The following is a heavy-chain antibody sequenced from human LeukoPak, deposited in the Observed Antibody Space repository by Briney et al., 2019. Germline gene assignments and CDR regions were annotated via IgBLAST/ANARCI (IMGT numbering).Heavy chain of an antibody. V-gene: IGHV4-61*02. D-gene: IGHD6-13*01. J-gene: IGHJ4*02. CDR2: IYTSGST. Sequence: SQTLSLTCTVSGGSISSGSYYWSWIRQPAGKGLEWIGRIYTSGSTNYNPSLKSRVTISVDTSKNQFSLKLSSVTAADTAVYYCATGSSWYVDDWGQGTLVTVSS. CDR3: ATGSSWYVDD. CDR1: GGSISSGSYY.